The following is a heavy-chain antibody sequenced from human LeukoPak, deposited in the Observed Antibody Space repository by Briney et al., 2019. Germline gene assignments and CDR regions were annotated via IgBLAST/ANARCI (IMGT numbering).Heavy chain of an antibody. V-gene: IGHV3-33*06. CDR1: GFTFSHYG. CDR2: IWSDGSDK. J-gene: IGHJ4*02. Sequence: GGSLRLSCAASGFTFSHYGMHWVRQTPGAGLEWVAVIWSDGSDKYYAKSVKGRFTISRDNSKNTLYLQMNSLRGEDTAVYYCAKDEAAAGTEGGDYWGQGTLVTVSS. D-gene: IGHD6-13*01. CDR3: AKDEAAAGTEGGDY.